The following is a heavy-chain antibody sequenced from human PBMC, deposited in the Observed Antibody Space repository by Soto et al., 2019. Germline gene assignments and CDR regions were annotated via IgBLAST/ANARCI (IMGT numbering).Heavy chain of an antibody. CDR1: GGXISSYY. CDR3: ARVGYDFWSGYFSGGRGGYYYYMDV. J-gene: IGHJ6*03. V-gene: IGHV4-59*01. Sequence: PSETLSLTCTVSGGXISSYYWSWIRQPPGKGLERIGYIYYSGSTNYNPSLKSRVTISVDTSKNQFSLKLSSVTAADTAVYYCARVGYDFWSGYFSGGRGGYYYYMDVWGKGTTVTVSS. CDR2: IYYSGST. D-gene: IGHD3-3*01.